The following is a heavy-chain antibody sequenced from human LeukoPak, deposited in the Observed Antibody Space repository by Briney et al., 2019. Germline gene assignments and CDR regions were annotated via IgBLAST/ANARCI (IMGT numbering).Heavy chain of an antibody. CDR1: GGSISSSSYY. CDR2: IYYSGST. CDR3: ARGYYGSGSYYSVY. D-gene: IGHD3-10*01. V-gene: IGHV4-39*01. J-gene: IGHJ4*02. Sequence: SETLSLTCTVSGGSISSSSYYWGWIRQPPGKGLEWIGSIYYSGSTYYNPSLKSRVTISVDTSKNQLSLKLSSVTAADTAVYYCARGYYGSGSYYSVYWGQGTLVTVSS.